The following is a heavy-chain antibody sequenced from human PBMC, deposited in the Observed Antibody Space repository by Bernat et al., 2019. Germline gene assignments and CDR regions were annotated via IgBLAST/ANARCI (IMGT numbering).Heavy chain of an antibody. CDR2: IYYSGST. CDR1: GGSISSGGYY. CDR3: ARIYYYDSSGYYGDSDY. J-gene: IGHJ4*02. Sequence: QVQLQESGPGLVKPSQTLSLTCTVSGGSISSGGYYWSWIRQHPGKGLEWIGYIYYSGSTYYNPSLKSRVTISVDTSKNQFSLKLSSVTAADTAVYYCARIYYYDSSGYYGDSDYWGQGTLVTVSS. D-gene: IGHD3-22*01. V-gene: IGHV4-31*03.